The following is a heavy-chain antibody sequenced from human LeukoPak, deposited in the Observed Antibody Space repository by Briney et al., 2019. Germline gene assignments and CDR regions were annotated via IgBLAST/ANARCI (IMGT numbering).Heavy chain of an antibody. V-gene: IGHV3-30*02. D-gene: IGHD6-6*01. CDR1: GFIFSNYA. Sequence: GGSLRLSCAASGFIFSNYAMHWVRQAPGKGLEGVTFIRYDGSNKYYAESVKGRFTISRDNSKNTLYLQMNSLRAEDTAVYYCAKAIHSSSSGVVDYWGQGTLVTV. J-gene: IGHJ4*02. CDR2: IRYDGSNK. CDR3: AKAIHSSSSGVVDY.